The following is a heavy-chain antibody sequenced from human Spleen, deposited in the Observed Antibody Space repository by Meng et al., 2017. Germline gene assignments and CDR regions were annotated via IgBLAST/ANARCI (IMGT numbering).Heavy chain of an antibody. CDR3: ARYANIWYRIDY. CDR2: IYPSDSDT. V-gene: IGHV5-51*01. Sequence: GESLKISCKTSGYSFTSYWIGWVRQMPGKGLEWMAFIYPSDSDTKYSPSFQGLVTISADKSINSAFLQWNSLKAADTAMYYCARYANIWYRIDYWGQGTLVTVSS. CDR1: GYSFTSYW. J-gene: IGHJ4*02. D-gene: IGHD6-13*01.